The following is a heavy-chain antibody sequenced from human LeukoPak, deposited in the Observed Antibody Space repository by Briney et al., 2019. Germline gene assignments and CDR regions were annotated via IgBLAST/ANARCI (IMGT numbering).Heavy chain of an antibody. CDR2: ISYDGSNK. CDR3: AKDLTRWLVPSPPYFQH. D-gene: IGHD6-19*01. V-gene: IGHV3-30*18. CDR1: GFTFSSYG. Sequence: PGGSLRLSCAASGFTFSSYGMHWVRQAPGKGLEWVAVISYDGSNKYYADSVKGRFTISRDNSKNTLYLQMNSLRAEDTAVYYCAKDLTRWLVPSPPYFQHWGQGTLVTVSS. J-gene: IGHJ1*01.